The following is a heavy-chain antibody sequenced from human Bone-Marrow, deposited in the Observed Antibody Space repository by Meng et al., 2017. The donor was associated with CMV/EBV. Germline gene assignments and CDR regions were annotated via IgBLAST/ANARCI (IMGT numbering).Heavy chain of an antibody. CDR1: GYTFSTYG. D-gene: IGHD6-13*01. J-gene: IGHJ4*02. CDR3: ARGEVWDNNIWYYY. V-gene: IGHV1-18*01. CDR2: ISAYNGNT. Sequence: ASVKVSCKASGYTFSTYGISWVRQAPGQGLEWMGWISAYNGNTKYAQKFQGRVTMTTDTSTSTAYMELKSLRSDDTAAYYCARGEVWDNNIWYYYWGQGTLVTVSS.